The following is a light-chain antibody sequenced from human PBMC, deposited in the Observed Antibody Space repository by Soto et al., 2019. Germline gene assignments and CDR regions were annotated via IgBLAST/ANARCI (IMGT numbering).Light chain of an antibody. CDR3: SLYTSENAYV. V-gene: IGLV1-40*01. Sequence: QSVLTQPPSVSGAPGQGVTISCTGSSSNIGAGYDVHWYQQLPGAAPKLLIFGNDNRPSGVPDRFSGSRSGTSASLAITGLQAEDEADYYCSLYTSENAYVFGTGTKLTVL. J-gene: IGLJ1*01. CDR2: GND. CDR1: SSNIGAGYD.